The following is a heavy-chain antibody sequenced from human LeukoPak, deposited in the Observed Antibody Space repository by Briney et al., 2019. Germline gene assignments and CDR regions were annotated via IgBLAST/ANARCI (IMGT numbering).Heavy chain of an antibody. CDR1: GYTFTGHY. D-gene: IGHD6-13*01. J-gene: IGHJ4*02. CDR3: ARDEEKAAGSL. Sequence: GASVKVSCKPFGYTFTGHYLHWVRQAPGQGLEWVGGIIPLFGAPLYAQKFQGRVTITADERTSTVYMDLSSLRSDDTAVYYCARDEEKAAGSLWGQGTPVIVSS. V-gene: IGHV1-69*13. CDR2: IIPLFGAP.